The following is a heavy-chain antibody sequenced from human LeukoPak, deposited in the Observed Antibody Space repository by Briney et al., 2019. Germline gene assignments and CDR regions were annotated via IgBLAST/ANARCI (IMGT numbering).Heavy chain of an antibody. CDR3: AKDPRYYYDSSGYYYGILYYFDY. J-gene: IGHJ4*02. CDR2: ISYDGSNK. CDR1: GFTFGSYG. D-gene: IGHD3-22*01. V-gene: IGHV3-30*18. Sequence: PGGSLRLSCAASGFTFGSYGMHWVRQAPGKGLEWVAVISYDGSNKYNADSVKGRFTISRDNSKNTLYLQMNSLRAEDTAVYYCAKDPRYYYDSSGYYYGILYYFDYWGQGTLVTVSS.